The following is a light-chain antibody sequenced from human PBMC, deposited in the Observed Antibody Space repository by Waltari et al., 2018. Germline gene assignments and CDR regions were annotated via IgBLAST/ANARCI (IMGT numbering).Light chain of an antibody. CDR2: DAS. CDR1: QYITNF. J-gene: IGKJ4*01. Sequence: DIQLTQSPSSLSASVADRVTIPCQASQYITNFLNWYQQKPGKAPKLLIYDASKLQTGVPSRFSGSGSGTDFTFTITSLQPEDAATYFCQQYDNLPPLSFGGGTKVDIK. CDR3: QQYDNLPPLS. V-gene: IGKV1-33*01.